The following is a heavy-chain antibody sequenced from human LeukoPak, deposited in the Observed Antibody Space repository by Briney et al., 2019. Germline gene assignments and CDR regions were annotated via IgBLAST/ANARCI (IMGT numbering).Heavy chain of an antibody. J-gene: IGHJ4*02. CDR3: ARDQYNVIDS. CDR2: INAENGDT. CDR1: GYRFTGYN. V-gene: IGHV1-3*01. Sequence: ASVKVSCKASGYRFTGYNIDWVRQAPGQRPEWMGRINAENGDTKYSQKFQGRVTITRDTFASTSYMELSSLRSEDTAVYYCARDQYNVIDSWGQGTLVTVSS. D-gene: IGHD1-14*01.